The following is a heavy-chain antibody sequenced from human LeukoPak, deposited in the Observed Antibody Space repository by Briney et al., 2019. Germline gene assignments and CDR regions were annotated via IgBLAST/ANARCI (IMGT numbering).Heavy chain of an antibody. CDR2: IYYSGST. D-gene: IGHD2-2*01. CDR1: GGSISSYY. Sequence: SESLSLTCTVSGGSISSYYWSWIRQPPGKGLEWIGYIYYSGSTNYNPSLKSRVTISVDTSKNQFSLKLSSVTAADTAVYYCANTVVVPDYYYMDVWGKGTTVTVS. V-gene: IGHV4-59*01. CDR3: ANTVVVPDYYYMDV. J-gene: IGHJ6*03.